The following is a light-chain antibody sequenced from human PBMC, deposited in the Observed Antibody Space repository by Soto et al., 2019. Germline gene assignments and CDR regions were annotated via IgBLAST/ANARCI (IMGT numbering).Light chain of an antibody. V-gene: IGKV3-20*01. Sequence: EIVLTQSPGTLSLSPGERATLSCRASQSVSSSYLAWYQQKPGQAPRLLIYGASSRATGIPDRFSGSGSGTDFTLTISRLEPEDVAVDYCQQYGSSPPITFGVGTKVEIK. J-gene: IGKJ4*01. CDR1: QSVSSSY. CDR2: GAS. CDR3: QQYGSSPPIT.